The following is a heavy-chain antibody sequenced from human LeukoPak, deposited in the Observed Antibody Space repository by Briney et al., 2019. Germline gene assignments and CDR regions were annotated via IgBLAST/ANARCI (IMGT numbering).Heavy chain of an antibody. V-gene: IGHV1-69*04. CDR1: GGTFSSYA. D-gene: IGHD5-12*01. CDR2: IIPILGIE. J-gene: IGHJ6*02. Sequence: GASVKVSCRASGGTFSSYAISWVRQAPGQGLEWMGRIIPILGIENYAQKFQGRVTITADKSTSTAYMELSSLRSEDTAVYYCASTSGYGHYYYGMDVWGQGTTVTVSS. CDR3: ASTSGYGHYYYGMDV.